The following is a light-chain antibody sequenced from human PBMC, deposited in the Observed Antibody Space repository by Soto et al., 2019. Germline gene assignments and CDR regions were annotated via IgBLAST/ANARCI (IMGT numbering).Light chain of an antibody. V-gene: IGKV1-5*01. Sequence: DIHMTQSPSTLSASVGDRVNITCRASQSISTWLAWYQQRPGEAPKLLIYDVSTLESGVPSRFSGSGSGSEFTFSISSLQPEDFATYYCQQYDDNSWTFGQGTRVDIK. CDR3: QQYDDNSWT. CDR1: QSISTW. J-gene: IGKJ1*01. CDR2: DVS.